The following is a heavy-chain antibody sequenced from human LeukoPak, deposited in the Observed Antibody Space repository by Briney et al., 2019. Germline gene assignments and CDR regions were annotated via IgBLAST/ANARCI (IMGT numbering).Heavy chain of an antibody. Sequence: SETLSLTCTVSGGSISSHYWSWIRQPPGKGLEWIGYIYYSGSTNYNPSLKSRVTISVDTSKNQFSLKLTSVTAADTAVYYCARAPNWGVTSFDYWGQGNLVTVSS. CDR1: GGSISSHY. V-gene: IGHV4-59*11. CDR2: IYYSGST. D-gene: IGHD7-27*01. J-gene: IGHJ4*02. CDR3: ARAPNWGVTSFDY.